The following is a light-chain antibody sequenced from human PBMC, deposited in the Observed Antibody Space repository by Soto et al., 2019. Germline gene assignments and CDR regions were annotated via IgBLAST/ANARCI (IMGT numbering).Light chain of an antibody. J-gene: IGLJ1*01. V-gene: IGLV2-14*03. CDR1: IDDIGAYDY. CDR2: DVN. Sequence: QSVLNQPASVSGSPGQSVTISCTGTIDDIGAYDYVSWYQQRPGSAPQLIIYDVNNRPSGTSHRFSGSKSVHTAYLTISGLQSENEATYHICSYASTDSLVFGNGTKGTGL. CDR3: CSYASTDSLV.